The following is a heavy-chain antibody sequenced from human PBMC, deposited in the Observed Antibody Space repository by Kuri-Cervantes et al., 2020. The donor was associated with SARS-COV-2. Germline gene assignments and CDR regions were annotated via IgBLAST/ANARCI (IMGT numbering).Heavy chain of an antibody. CDR3: ARGTSGRDDFWSGYYVGYYYYYGMDV. CDR1: GGSFSGYY. V-gene: IGHV4-34*01. D-gene: IGHD3-3*01. Sequence: GSLRLSCAVYGGSFSGYYWSWIRQLPGKGLEWIGEINHSGSTNYNPSLKSRVTISVDTSKNQFSLKLSSVTAADTAVYYCARGTSGRDDFWSGYYVGYYYYYGMDVWGQGTTVTVSS. CDR2: INHSGST. J-gene: IGHJ6*02.